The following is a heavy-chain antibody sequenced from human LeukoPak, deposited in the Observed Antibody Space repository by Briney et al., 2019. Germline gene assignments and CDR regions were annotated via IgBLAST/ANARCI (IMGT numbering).Heavy chain of an antibody. CDR2: IYSAGTT. Sequence: GGSLRPSSAASGLTVSTNYISWVRQAPGQGLEWGSVIYSAGTTYYTDSVKGRFTISRDNSKNTLYLQMNSLRAEDTAVYYCASLMYSSKWYYFDYWGQGTLVTVSS. CDR3: ASLMYSSKWYYFDY. J-gene: IGHJ4*02. CDR1: GLTVSTNY. V-gene: IGHV3-53*01. D-gene: IGHD6-13*01.